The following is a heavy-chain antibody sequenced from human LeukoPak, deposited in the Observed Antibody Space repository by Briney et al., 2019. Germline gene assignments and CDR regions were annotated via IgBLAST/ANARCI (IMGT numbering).Heavy chain of an antibody. J-gene: IGHJ5*02. CDR3: ARRQSTWFDP. CDR2: IYPGDSDT. D-gene: IGHD1-1*01. V-gene: IGHV5-51*01. Sequence: GGSLKISCKGSGYSFTSYWIGWVRQMPGNGLGWMGTIYPGDSDTRYSPSFQGQVTISADKSIGTAYLQWSSLKASDTAMYYCARRQSTWFDPWGQGSLVTVSS. CDR1: GYSFTSYW.